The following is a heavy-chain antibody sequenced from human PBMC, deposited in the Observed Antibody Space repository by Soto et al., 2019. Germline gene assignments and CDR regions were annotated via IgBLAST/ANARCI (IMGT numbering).Heavy chain of an antibody. J-gene: IGHJ6*02. Sequence: QVQLVQSGAEVKKPGSSVKVSCKASGGTFNKYAMTWVRQAPGQGLEWMGVIIPISGTPNFAQRFQGRITITADESTSTVYMELSSLTSEDTAVYYCAKVGGKDYGDAPPVGGLDVWGQGITVTVSS. D-gene: IGHD4-17*01. CDR2: IIPISGTP. CDR1: GGTFNKYA. V-gene: IGHV1-69*01. CDR3: AKVGGKDYGDAPPVGGLDV.